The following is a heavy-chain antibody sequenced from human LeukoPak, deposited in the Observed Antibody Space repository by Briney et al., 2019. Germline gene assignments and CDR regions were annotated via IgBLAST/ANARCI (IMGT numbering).Heavy chain of an antibody. D-gene: IGHD4-23*01. V-gene: IGHV3-53*01. CDR2: IYSGGST. J-gene: IGHJ3*02. CDR1: GFTVSSNY. CDR3: ARPNIHGDYGGAFDI. Sequence: PGRSLRLSCAASGFTVSSNYMSWVRQAPGKGLEWVSVIYSGGSTYYADSVKGRFTISRDNSKNTLYLQMNSLRAEDTAVYYCARPNIHGDYGGAFDIWGQGTMVTVSS.